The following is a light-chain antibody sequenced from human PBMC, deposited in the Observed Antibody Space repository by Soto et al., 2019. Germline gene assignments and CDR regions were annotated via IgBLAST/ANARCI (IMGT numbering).Light chain of an antibody. CDR1: STDVGGYNY. V-gene: IGLV2-8*01. J-gene: IGLJ3*02. CDR3: SSHGGINNVV. CDR2: EVT. Sequence: QSELNERPCASGCPGQSVTISGSGTSTDVGGYNYVSFYQQHPGKAPKLIIYEVTKRPSGVPDRFSGSNSGNTASLTVSGLLAEDEADYYCSSHGGINNVVFGGGTQLTVL.